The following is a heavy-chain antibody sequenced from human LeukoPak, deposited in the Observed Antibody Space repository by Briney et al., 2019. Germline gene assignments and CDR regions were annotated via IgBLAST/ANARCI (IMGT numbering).Heavy chain of an antibody. CDR1: EFTFSSYW. CDR2: ISSSSVII. J-gene: IGHJ6*03. CDR3: AREIDGTAAAFYDYYMDV. Sequence: GGSLRLSCAASEFTFSSYWMTWVRQAPGKGLEWLSYISSSSVIIHYADSVKGRFTISRDNAMNSLFLQMNSLRAEDTAVYYCAREIDGTAAAFYDYYMDVWGKGTTVTVSS. V-gene: IGHV3-48*01. D-gene: IGHD6-13*01.